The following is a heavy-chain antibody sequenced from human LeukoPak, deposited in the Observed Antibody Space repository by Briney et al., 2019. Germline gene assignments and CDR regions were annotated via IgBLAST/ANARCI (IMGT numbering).Heavy chain of an antibody. D-gene: IGHD3-22*01. J-gene: IGHJ5*02. CDR3: ARFYDSSGYQP. V-gene: IGHV3-21*04. Sequence: GGSLRLSCTGSPLTFSSYTLNWVRQAPGKGLEWVSSITTSSRYIYYADSVKGRFTISRDNAKNSLYLQMNSLRAEDTAVYYCARFYDSSGYQPWGQGTLVTVSS. CDR2: ITTSSRYI. CDR1: PLTFSSYT.